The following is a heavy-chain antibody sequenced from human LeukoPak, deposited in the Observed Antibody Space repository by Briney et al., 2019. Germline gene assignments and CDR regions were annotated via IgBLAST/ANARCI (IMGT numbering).Heavy chain of an antibody. J-gene: IGHJ3*02. CDR1: GGSISSGGYY. CDR3: ARSSYGGNKAFDI. CDR2: IYYSGST. V-gene: IGHV4-31*03. Sequence: TSQTLSLTCTVSGGSISSGGYYWSWIRQHPGKGLEWIGYIYYSGSTYYSPSLKSRVTISVDTSKNQFSLKLSSVTAADTAVYYCARSSYGGNKAFDIWGQGTMVTVSS. D-gene: IGHD4-23*01.